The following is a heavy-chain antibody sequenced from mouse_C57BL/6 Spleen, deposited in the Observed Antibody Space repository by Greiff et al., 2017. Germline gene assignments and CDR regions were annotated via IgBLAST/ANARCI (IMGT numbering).Heavy chain of an antibody. CDR1: GYTFTSYW. V-gene: IGHV1-50*01. D-gene: IGHD2-1*01. CDR3: ARNLPARYFDD. Sequence: QVQLQQPGAELVKPGASVKLSCKASGYTFTSYWMQWVKQRPGQGLEWIGEIDPSDSYTNYNQKFKGKATLTVDTSSSTAYMQLSSLTSEDSAVYYWARNLPARYFDDWGQGTTLTVSS. CDR2: IDPSDSYT. J-gene: IGHJ2*01.